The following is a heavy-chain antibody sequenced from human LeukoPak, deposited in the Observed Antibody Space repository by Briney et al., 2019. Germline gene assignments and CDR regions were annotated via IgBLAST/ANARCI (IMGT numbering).Heavy chain of an antibody. Sequence: GGSLRLSCAASGFTFSSYAMSWVRQAPGKGLEWVSGISGSGGSTYYADSVKGRFTISRDNSKNTLYLQMNSLRAEDTAVYYCAKDLRGLDSAAASNRLEHTYYYYGMDVWGQGTTVTVSS. CDR2: ISGSGGST. CDR1: GFTFSSYA. V-gene: IGHV3-23*01. CDR3: AKDLRGLDSAAASNRLEHTYYYYGMDV. D-gene: IGHD6-13*01. J-gene: IGHJ6*02.